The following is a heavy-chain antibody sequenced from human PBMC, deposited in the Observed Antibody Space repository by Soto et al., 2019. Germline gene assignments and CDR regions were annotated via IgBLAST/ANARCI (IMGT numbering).Heavy chain of an antibody. Sequence: GGSLRLSCAASGFTFSSYSMNWVRQAPGKGLEWVSYISSSSSTIYYADSVKGRFTISRDNAKNSLYLQMNSLRAEDTAVYYCARGGDIVVVPAANFDYWGQGTLVTVSS. CDR3: ARGGDIVVVPAANFDY. D-gene: IGHD2-2*01. V-gene: IGHV3-48*01. J-gene: IGHJ4*02. CDR1: GFTFSSYS. CDR2: ISSSSSTI.